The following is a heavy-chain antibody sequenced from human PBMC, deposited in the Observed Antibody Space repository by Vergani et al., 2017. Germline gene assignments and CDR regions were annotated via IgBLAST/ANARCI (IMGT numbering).Heavy chain of an antibody. J-gene: IGHJ4*02. CDR3: AIVTDYYDSSGYYLDY. D-gene: IGHD3-22*01. CDR2: INPSGGST. V-gene: IGHV1-46*01. CDR1: GYTFTSYY. Sequence: QVQLVQSGAEVKKPGASVKVSCQASGYTFTSYYIHWVRQAPGQGLEWMGIINPSGGSTNYAQKFQGRVTMTEDRSTDTAYMELSSLRPEDTALYYCAIVTDYYDSSGYYLDYWGQGTLVTVSS.